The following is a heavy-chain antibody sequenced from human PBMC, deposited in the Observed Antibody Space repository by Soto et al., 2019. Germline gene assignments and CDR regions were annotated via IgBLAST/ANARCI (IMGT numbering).Heavy chain of an antibody. CDR2: ISSSSSYT. J-gene: IGHJ4*02. CDR3: ARFPMDSYGYYFDY. CDR1: GFTFSDYY. Sequence: GESLKISCAASGFTFSDYYMSWIRQAPGKGLEWVSYISSSSSYTNYADSVKGRFTISRDNAKNSLYLQMNSLRAEDTAVYYCARFPMDSYGYYFDYWGQGTLVTVSS. D-gene: IGHD5-18*01. V-gene: IGHV3-11*06.